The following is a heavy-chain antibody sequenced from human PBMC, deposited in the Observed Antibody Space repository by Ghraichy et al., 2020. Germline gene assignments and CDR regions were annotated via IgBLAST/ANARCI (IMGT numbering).Heavy chain of an antibody. D-gene: IGHD3-22*01. J-gene: IGHJ6*02. Sequence: SVKVSCKASGGTFSSYAISWVRQAPGQGLEWMGGIIPIFGTANYAQKFQGRVTITADESTSTAYMELSSLRSEDTAVYYCARTSESSGYYSTTYYYYGMDVWGQGTTVTVSS. CDR2: IIPIFGTA. CDR3: ARTSESSGYYSTTYYYYGMDV. V-gene: IGHV1-69*13. CDR1: GGTFSSYA.